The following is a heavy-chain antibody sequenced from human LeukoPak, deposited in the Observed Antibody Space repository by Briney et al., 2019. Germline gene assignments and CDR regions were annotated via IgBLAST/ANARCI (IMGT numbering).Heavy chain of an antibody. CDR3: ARSHYDTSGYSRPYWYFDH. J-gene: IGHJ2*01. V-gene: IGHV3-23*01. D-gene: IGHD3-22*01. Sequence: GGSLRLSCAASGFTFSTYAMTWVRQAPGKGLEWVSGLSGSGGNTYYADSVKGRFTVSRDNSKSTLYLQMNSLRAEDTAVYYCARSHYDTSGYSRPYWYFDHWGRGTLVTVSS. CDR1: GFTFSTYA. CDR2: LSGSGGNT.